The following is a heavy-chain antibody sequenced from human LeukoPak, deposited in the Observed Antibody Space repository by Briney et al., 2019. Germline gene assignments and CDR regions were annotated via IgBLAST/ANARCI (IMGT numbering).Heavy chain of an antibody. CDR1: GFTFSNYG. CDR2: IWYEGSNK. D-gene: IGHD4-17*01. V-gene: IGHV3-33*01. Sequence: GGSLRLSCAASGFTFSNYGMHWVRQAPGKGVEWVAVIWYEGSNKYYADSVKGRFTISRDNSKNTLDLQMNSLRAEDTAVYYCARDSDGDYEFDYWGQGTLVTVSS. CDR3: ARDSDGDYEFDY. J-gene: IGHJ4*02.